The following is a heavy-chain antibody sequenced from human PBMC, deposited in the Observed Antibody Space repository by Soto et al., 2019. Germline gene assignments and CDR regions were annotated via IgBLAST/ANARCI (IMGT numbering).Heavy chain of an antibody. CDR2: IIPIFPTP. CDR3: AREVRIVVVVADNWFDP. Sequence: SVKVSCKASGGTFSNSAISWVRQAPGQGLEWMGGIIPIFPTPDYAQKFQGRVTITADESTTTAYMELTSLRSEDTAVYYCAREVRIVVVVADNWFDPWGQGTLVTVSS. V-gene: IGHV1-69*13. J-gene: IGHJ5*02. D-gene: IGHD2-15*01. CDR1: GGTFSNSA.